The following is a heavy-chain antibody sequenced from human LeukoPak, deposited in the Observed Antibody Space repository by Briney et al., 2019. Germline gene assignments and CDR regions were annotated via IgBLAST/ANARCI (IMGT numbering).Heavy chain of an antibody. CDR2: ISSSGSTI. CDR1: GFTFSDYY. CDR3: AKDFRAMVRGVDYYGIDV. J-gene: IGHJ6*02. D-gene: IGHD3-10*01. V-gene: IGHV3-11*01. Sequence: GGSLRLSCAASGFTFSDYYMSWIRQAPGKGLEWVSYISSSGSTIYYADSVKGRFTISRDNAKNSLYLQMNSLRAEDTAVYYCAKDFRAMVRGVDYYGIDVWGQGTTVTVSS.